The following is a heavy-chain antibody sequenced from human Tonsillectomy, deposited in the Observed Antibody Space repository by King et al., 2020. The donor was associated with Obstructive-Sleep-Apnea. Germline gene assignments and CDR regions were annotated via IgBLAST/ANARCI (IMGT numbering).Heavy chain of an antibody. D-gene: IGHD6-19*01. V-gene: IGHV1-3*01. Sequence: QLVQSGAEVKKPGASVKVSCKASGYTFSTYSLHWVRQAPGQRLEWMGWITAGNGNTKYSQKFQGRVTITRDTSANTDYMELNSLRSEDTAVYYCARVEGQWLVRGAFDIWGERAMCTASS. CDR2: ITAGNGNT. CDR1: GYTFSTYS. J-gene: IGHJ3*02. CDR3: ARVEGQWLVRGAFDI.